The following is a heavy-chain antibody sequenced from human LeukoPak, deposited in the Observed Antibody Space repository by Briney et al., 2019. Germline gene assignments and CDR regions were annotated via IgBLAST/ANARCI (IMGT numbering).Heavy chain of an antibody. V-gene: IGHV3-23*01. CDR2: ITVIGDNA. Sequence: PGGSLRLSCAASGFIFSSYAMSWVRQAPGKGLEWVSGITVIGDNANYADSVKGRFTISRDNAKNSLYLQMNSLRAEDTAVYYCARMTGSSADYWGQGTLVTVSS. CDR1: GFIFSSYA. D-gene: IGHD1-26*01. J-gene: IGHJ4*02. CDR3: ARMTGSSADY.